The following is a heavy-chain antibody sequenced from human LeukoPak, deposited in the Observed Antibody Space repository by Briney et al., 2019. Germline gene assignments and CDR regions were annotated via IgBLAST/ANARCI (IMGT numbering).Heavy chain of an antibody. V-gene: IGHV1-18*01. CDR1: GYTFTDYG. D-gene: IGHD5-12*01. CDR2: INPYNGNT. J-gene: IGHJ4*02. Sequence: ASVKVSCKTSGYTFTDYGISWVRQAPGQGLEWMGWINPYNGNTKFKQKLQDRVTMTTDTSTSTAYMELRSLRSDDTAIYYCARDWGSSVATILHSWGQGTLVTVSS. CDR3: ARDWGSSVATILHS.